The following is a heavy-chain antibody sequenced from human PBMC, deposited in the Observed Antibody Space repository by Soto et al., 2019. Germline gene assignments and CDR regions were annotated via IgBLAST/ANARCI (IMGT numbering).Heavy chain of an antibody. V-gene: IGHV4-59*12. CDR3: ARGLRYYYDSSGYYHLRLYYFDY. J-gene: IGHJ4*02. Sequence: PSETLSLTCTVSGGSISSYYWSWIGQPPGKGLEWIGYIYYSGSTNYNPSLKSRVTISVDTSKNQFSLKLSSVTAADTAVYYCARGLRYYYDSSGYYHLRLYYFDYWGQGTLVTVSS. CDR2: IYYSGST. D-gene: IGHD3-22*01. CDR1: GGSISSYY.